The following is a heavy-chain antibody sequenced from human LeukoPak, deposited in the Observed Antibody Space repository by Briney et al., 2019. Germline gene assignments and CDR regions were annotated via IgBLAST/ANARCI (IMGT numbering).Heavy chain of an antibody. J-gene: IGHJ4*02. CDR3: ARVYGYNYGECDY. CDR1: GFTFSTYA. V-gene: IGHV3-23*01. Sequence: QPGGSLRLSCAASGFTFSTYAMSWVRQAPGKGLEWVSHISGSGGATYYADSVRGRFTFSRDNSKNTVYLQMNSLRAEDTAVYYCARVYGYNYGECDYWGQGTLVTVSS. D-gene: IGHD5-24*01. CDR2: ISGSGGAT.